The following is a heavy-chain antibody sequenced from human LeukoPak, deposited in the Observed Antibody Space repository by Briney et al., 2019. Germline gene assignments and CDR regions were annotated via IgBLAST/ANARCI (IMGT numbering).Heavy chain of an antibody. J-gene: IGHJ4*02. D-gene: IGHD3-10*01. Sequence: LRLSCAASGFNVSRTYMSWVRQAPGKGLEWVSVIYVDGGTYYTDSVRGGFTIFRDNSKKTLYLQMNSLRVEDTALYYCARGQGIWGQGTLVTVSS. CDR1: GFNVSRTY. CDR3: ARGQGI. V-gene: IGHV3-53*01. CDR2: IYVDGGT.